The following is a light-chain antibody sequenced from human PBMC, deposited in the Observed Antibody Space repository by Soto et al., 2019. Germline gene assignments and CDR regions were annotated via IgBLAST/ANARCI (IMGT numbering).Light chain of an antibody. V-gene: IGKV3-11*01. CDR3: QHRMNWPLT. CDR2: DAS. Sequence: EIVMTQSPDTLSMSPGERATLSCRASQSVSTNLALYQQKPGQAPRLLIYDASNRASGTPARFSGSGSETDFTLTISSLEPEDIAVYYCQHRMNWPLTFGQGTRLEIK. J-gene: IGKJ5*01. CDR1: QSVSTN.